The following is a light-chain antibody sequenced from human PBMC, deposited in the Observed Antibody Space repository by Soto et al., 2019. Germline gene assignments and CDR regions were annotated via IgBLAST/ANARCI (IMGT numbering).Light chain of an antibody. CDR3: HQSHSAPYT. J-gene: IGKJ2*01. V-gene: IGKV1-39*01. CDR1: QSVDAY. CDR2: AAS. Sequence: IQMTQSPSSLSASEGDRVTITCRASQSVDAYLHWFQQKPGKPPKLLIYAASTLQSGVPSRFSGSGSETDFTLTISSLQPEDFATYYCHQSHSAPYTFGQGTKVEIK.